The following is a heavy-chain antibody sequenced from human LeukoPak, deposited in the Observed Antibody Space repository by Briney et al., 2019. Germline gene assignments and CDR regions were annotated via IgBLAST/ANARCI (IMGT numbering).Heavy chain of an antibody. D-gene: IGHD6-25*01. J-gene: IGHJ5*02. CDR1: GGSISSGGYY. CDR2: INTSGNS. V-gene: IGHV4-61*02. Sequence: ASQTLSLTCTVSGGSISSGGYYWSWIRQPAGKGLEWIGRINTSGNSNYNPSLRSRVTMSVDTSKNQFSLNLSSVTAADTAVYYCAREGGGPRWLDPWGQGTLVTVSS. CDR3: AREGGGPRWLDP.